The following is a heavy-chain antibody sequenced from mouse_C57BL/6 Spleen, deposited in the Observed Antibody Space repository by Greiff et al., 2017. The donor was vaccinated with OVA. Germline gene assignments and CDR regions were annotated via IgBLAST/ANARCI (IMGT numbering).Heavy chain of an antibody. D-gene: IGHD2-3*01. CDR3: ARKFYDGYYGLYAMDY. Sequence: QVQLKQSGPGLVQPSKSLSITCTVSGFSLTSYGVHWVRQSPGKGLEWLGVIWSGGSTDYNAAFISRLSISKDNSKSQVFFKMNSLQADDTAIYYCARKFYDGYYGLYAMDYWGQGTSVTVSS. CDR2: IWSGGST. V-gene: IGHV2-2*01. J-gene: IGHJ4*01. CDR1: GFSLTSYG.